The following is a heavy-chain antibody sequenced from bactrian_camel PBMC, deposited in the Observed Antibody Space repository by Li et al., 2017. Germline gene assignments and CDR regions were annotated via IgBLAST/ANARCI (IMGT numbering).Heavy chain of an antibody. CDR2: INSGGGST. V-gene: IGHV3S1*01. D-gene: IGHD4*01. J-gene: IGHJ4*01. Sequence: VESGGGSVQAGGSLRLSCVKSGYTSSRFCMGWFRQAPGKELEWASGINSGGGSTYYADSVKGRFTISRDNAKNTLYLQLDSLKTEDTAMYYCVQGVWWSTYGDIHRHQRGQGTQVTVS. CDR3: VQGVWWSTYGDIHRHQ. CDR1: GYTSSRFC.